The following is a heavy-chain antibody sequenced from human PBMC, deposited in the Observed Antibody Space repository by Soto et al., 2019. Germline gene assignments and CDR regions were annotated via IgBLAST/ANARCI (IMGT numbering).Heavy chain of an antibody. CDR2: ISAYNGNT. D-gene: IGHD6-19*01. Sequence: VASVKVSCKASGYTFTSYGISWVRQAPGQGLEWMGWISAYNGNTNYAQKLQGRVTMTTDTSTSTAYMELRSLRSDDTAVYYCARDQQWLVPNWFDPWGQGTLVTVSS. CDR1: GYTFTSYG. V-gene: IGHV1-18*01. J-gene: IGHJ5*02. CDR3: ARDQQWLVPNWFDP.